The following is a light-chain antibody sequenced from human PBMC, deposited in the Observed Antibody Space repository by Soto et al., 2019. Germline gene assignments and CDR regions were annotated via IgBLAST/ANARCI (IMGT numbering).Light chain of an antibody. CDR3: QQHGISHIT. CDR2: DAS. CDR1: QNLNNNY. J-gene: IGKJ5*01. Sequence: VLTQSPCTLSLSAGARAIPSCSVSQNLNNNYLAWYQHKPGQAPRLLIYDASLRATGVPDRFSGSGSGTDFTLTITRLEPDDSAVYYCQQHGISHITFGQGTRLEIK. V-gene: IGKV3-20*01.